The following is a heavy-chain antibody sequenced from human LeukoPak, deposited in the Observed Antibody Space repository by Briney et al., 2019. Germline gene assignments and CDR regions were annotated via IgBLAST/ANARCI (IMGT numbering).Heavy chain of an antibody. V-gene: IGHV3-21*01. Sequence: GGSLRLSCAASGFTSSSYSMNWVRQAPGKGLEWVSSISSSSSYIYYAESVKGRFTISRDNAKNSLYLQMNSLRAEDTAVYYCARAATYYFDSGVYYYLPLDYWGQGTLVTVSS. J-gene: IGHJ4*02. CDR3: ARAATYYFDSGVYYYLPLDY. D-gene: IGHD3-22*01. CDR1: GFTSSSYS. CDR2: ISSSSSYI.